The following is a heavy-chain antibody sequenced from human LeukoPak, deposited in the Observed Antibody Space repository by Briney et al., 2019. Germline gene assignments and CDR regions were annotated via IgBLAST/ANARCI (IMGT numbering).Heavy chain of an antibody. J-gene: IGHJ4*02. CDR1: GGTFSSYA. CDR3: ARAKGYSYGYEAFDY. CDR2: IIPILGIA. V-gene: IGHV1-69*04. Sequence: EASVKVSCKASGGTFSSYAISWVRQAPGQGLEWMGRIIPILGIANYAQKFQGRVTITADKSTSTAYMELSSLRSEDTAVYYCARAKGYSYGYEAFDYWGQGTLVTVSS. D-gene: IGHD5-18*01.